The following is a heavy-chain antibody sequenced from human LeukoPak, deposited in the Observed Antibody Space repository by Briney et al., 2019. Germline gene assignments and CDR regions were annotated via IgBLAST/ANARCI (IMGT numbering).Heavy chain of an antibody. J-gene: IGHJ4*02. D-gene: IGHD3-22*01. V-gene: IGHV3-48*03. CDR3: ARGEYYYDSSGYRLDY. Sequence: SGGSLRLSCAASGFTFSSYEMNWVRQAPGKGLEGVSYISSSGSTIYYADSVKGRFTISRDNAKNSLYLQMNSLRAEDTAVYYCARGEYYYDSSGYRLDYWGQGTLVTVSS. CDR2: ISSSGSTI. CDR1: GFTFSSYE.